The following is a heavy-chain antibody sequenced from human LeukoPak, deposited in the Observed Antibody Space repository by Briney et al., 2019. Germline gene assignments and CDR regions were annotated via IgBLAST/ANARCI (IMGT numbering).Heavy chain of an antibody. V-gene: IGHV3-74*01. CDR2: INSDGSST. CDR1: GFTFSSYW. J-gene: IGHJ4*02. CDR3: ARSTYYDILTGYYFDY. D-gene: IGHD3-9*01. Sequence: PGGSLRLSCTACGFTFSSYWMHWVRQAPRKGLVWVSRINSDGSSTSYADSVKGRFTISRDNAKNTLYLQMNSLRAEDTAVYYCARSTYYDILTGYYFDYWGQGTLVTVSS.